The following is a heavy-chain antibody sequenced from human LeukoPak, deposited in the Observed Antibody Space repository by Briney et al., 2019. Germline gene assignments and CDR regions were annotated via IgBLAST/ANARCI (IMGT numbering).Heavy chain of an antibody. D-gene: IGHD2-2*01. CDR3: AREVVVVPDYYYYGLDV. Sequence: GGSLRLSCAASGFTFGDYYMSWIRQAPGKGLEWVSFISSSGSTLYYADSVKGRFTISRDNAKNSLYLQMNSLGAEDTAVYYCAREVVVVPDYYYYGLDVWGQGTTVTVSS. CDR1: GFTFGDYY. V-gene: IGHV3-11*01. CDR2: ISSSGSTL. J-gene: IGHJ6*02.